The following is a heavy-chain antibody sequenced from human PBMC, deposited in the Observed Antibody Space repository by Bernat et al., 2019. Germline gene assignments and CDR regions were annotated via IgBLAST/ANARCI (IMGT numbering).Heavy chain of an antibody. Sequence: EVQLLESGGGLVQPGGSLRLSCTASGFTFSTYAMSWVRQAPGKGLEWVGRIKSKTDGGTTDYAAPVKGRFTISRDDSKNTLFLQMNSLKTEDTAVYYCIGSSRDFDYWGQGTLVTVSS. CDR1: GFTFSTYA. J-gene: IGHJ4*02. V-gene: IGHV3-15*01. D-gene: IGHD6-13*01. CDR2: IKSKTDGGTT. CDR3: IGSSRDFDY.